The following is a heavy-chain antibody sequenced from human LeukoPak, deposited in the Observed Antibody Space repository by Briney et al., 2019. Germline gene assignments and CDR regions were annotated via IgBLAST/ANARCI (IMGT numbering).Heavy chain of an antibody. Sequence: PSETLSLTCTVSGGSISSGGNYWSWIRQPPGKGLEWIGYIYHSGSTYYNPSLKSRVTISVDRSKNQFSLKLSSVTAADTAVYYCARDVQSPYYYYYYMDVWGKGTTVTVSS. V-gene: IGHV4-30-2*01. CDR2: IYHSGST. D-gene: IGHD6-6*01. CDR1: GGSISSGGNY. CDR3: ARDVQSPYYYYYYMDV. J-gene: IGHJ6*03.